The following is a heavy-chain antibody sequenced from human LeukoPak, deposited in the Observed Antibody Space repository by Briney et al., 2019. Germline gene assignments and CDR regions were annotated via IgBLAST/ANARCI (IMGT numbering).Heavy chain of an antibody. Sequence: ASVKVSCKASGYTFTAYHMHWVRQAPGQGPEWMGSIHPNSGATNYAQKFQGRVTMTRDTSISTASMELSRLKYEDTAVYYCARDSCGGGGCHFWYFDLWGQGTLVTVSS. V-gene: IGHV1-2*02. CDR1: GYTFTAYH. CDR3: ARDSCGGGGCHFWYFDL. CDR2: IHPNSGAT. J-gene: IGHJ2*01. D-gene: IGHD6-19*01.